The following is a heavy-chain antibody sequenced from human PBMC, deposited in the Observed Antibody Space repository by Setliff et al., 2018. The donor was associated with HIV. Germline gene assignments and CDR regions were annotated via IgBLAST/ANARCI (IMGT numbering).Heavy chain of an antibody. CDR3: ARGVGSSSDGTWFDP. CDR2: IYHSGST. J-gene: IGHJ5*02. D-gene: IGHD6-6*01. CDR1: GYSISSGYY. V-gene: IGHV4-38-2*01. Sequence: SETLSLTCAVSGYSISSGYYWGWIRPPPGKGLEWIGSIYHSGSTYYNPSLKSRVTISVDTSKNQFSLKLTSVTAADTAVYYCARGVGSSSDGTWFDPWGQGNLVTVSS.